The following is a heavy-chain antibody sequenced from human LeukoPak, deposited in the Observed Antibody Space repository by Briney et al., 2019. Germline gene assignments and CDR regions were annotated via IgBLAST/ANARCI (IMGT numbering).Heavy chain of an antibody. CDR1: GFTFSDYY. Sequence: SGGSLRLSCAASGFTFSDYYMSWIRQAPGKGLEWVSYISSSSSYTNYADSVKGRFIISRDNSKSTLFLQMNSLRAEDTAVYYCAKTGGIQLWLLHFDYWGQGTLVTVSS. D-gene: IGHD5-18*01. V-gene: IGHV3-11*03. CDR2: ISSSSSYT. CDR3: AKTGGIQLWLLHFDY. J-gene: IGHJ4*02.